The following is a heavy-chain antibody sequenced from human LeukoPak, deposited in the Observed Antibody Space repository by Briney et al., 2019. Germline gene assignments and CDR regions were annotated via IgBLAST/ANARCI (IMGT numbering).Heavy chain of an antibody. CDR3: ASPPLSSAMYYAH. CDR2: IKPSNGDT. J-gene: IGHJ4*02. Sequence: ASVKGSCKASGYNFSGHYMHWVRQAPGQGLEWMGWIKPSNGDTKYAQNFQGRVTMTRDTSISTAYMELSSLRSDDTAVYYCASPPLSSAMYYAHWGQGTLVTVSS. CDR1: GYNFSGHY. V-gene: IGHV1-2*02. D-gene: IGHD1-26*01.